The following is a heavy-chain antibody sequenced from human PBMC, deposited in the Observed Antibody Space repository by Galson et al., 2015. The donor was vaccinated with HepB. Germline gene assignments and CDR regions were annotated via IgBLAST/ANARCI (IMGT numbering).Heavy chain of an antibody. J-gene: IGHJ4*02. Sequence: SLRLSCAASGFTFSNYGIHWVRQAPGKGLEWVSFIRYDGTNEYYADSVKGRFTISRDNAKSTLYLQMNSLRAEDTAVYYCAKVTMIGSYWGQGTLVTVSS. CDR1: GFTFSNYG. D-gene: IGHD3-22*01. CDR2: IRYDGTNE. CDR3: AKVTMIGSY. V-gene: IGHV3-30*02.